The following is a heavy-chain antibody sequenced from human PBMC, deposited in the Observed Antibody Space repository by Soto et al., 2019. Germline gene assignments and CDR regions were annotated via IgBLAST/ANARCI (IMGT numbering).Heavy chain of an antibody. CDR3: ARGVDAGVDY. Sequence: QVQLVQSGAEVREPGASVKVSCKAFGYIFTNYDINWVRQATGQGPEWMGWMSPNNGDTGYAQKFQGRVTMTRDTSISTAYMELSSLRSEDTAVYYCARGVDAGVDYWGQGILVTVSS. D-gene: IGHD2-15*01. J-gene: IGHJ4*02. CDR2: MSPNNGDT. V-gene: IGHV1-8*01. CDR1: GYIFTNYD.